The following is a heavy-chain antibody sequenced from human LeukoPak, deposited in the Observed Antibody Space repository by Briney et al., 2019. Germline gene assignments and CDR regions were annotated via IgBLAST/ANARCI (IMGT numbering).Heavy chain of an antibody. V-gene: IGHV3-53*01. CDR1: GFTISTNY. CDR2: MYTGGST. J-gene: IGHJ4*02. D-gene: IGHD5-18*01. Sequence: GGSLRLSCAASGFTISTNYMSWVRQAPGKGLEWVSVMYTGGSTYYADSVKGRFTISRDNSKNTLYLQMNSLRADDTAVYYCAKIVDTAPGLFDSWGQGTLVTVS. CDR3: AKIVDTAPGLFDS.